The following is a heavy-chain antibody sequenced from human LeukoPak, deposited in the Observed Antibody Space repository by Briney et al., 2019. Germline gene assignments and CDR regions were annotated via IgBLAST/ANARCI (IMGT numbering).Heavy chain of an antibody. J-gene: IGHJ5*02. CDR1: GFTFSSYG. D-gene: IGHD6-19*01. Sequence: GRSLRLSCAATGFTFSSYGMHWVRQPPGKGLEWVAFISYDGSNKYYVDAVKGRFTISRDNSKNTLYLQMNSQRAEDTAVYYCARGIAVAGTFVWFDPWGQGTLVTVSS. CDR3: ARGIAVAGTFVWFDP. V-gene: IGHV3-30*03. CDR2: ISYDGSNK.